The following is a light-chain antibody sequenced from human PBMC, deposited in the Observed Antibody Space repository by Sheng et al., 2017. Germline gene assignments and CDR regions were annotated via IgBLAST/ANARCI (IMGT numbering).Light chain of an antibody. J-gene: IGLJ2*01. CDR1: SPTSELIL. CDR3: AAWDDKLRGVV. CDR2: SDD. Sequence: QSVLTQPPSASGTPGQRVTISCSGSSPTSELILLVGTCSSQDRPPTLLIFSDDQRPSGVPDRFAGSRSGTSASLAISGLQSEDEADYYCAAWDDKLRGVVFGGGTTLTVL. V-gene: IGLV1-44*01.